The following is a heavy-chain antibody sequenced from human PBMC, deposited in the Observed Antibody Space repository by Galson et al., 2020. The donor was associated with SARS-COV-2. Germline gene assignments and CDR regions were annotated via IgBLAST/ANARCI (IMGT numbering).Heavy chain of an antibody. CDR1: GFSLSTSGVG. J-gene: IGHJ3*02. CDR3: TRCYRGVIDGFDI. Sequence: SGPTLVKPRQTLTLTCTFSGFSLSTSGVGVGWFRQPPGKALEWLALLYWDNTENYSPSLQTRLTVTKDTSKNEVVLTMTNMDPVDTATYYCTRCYRGVIDGFDIWGQGTVVTVSS. CDR2: LYWDNTE. V-gene: IGHV2-5*02. D-gene: IGHD3-10*01.